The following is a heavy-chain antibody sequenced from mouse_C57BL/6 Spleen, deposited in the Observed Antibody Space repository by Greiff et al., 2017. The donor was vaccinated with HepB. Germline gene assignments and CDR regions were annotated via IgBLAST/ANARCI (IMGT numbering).Heavy chain of an antibody. CDR3: ARSNGYGSSPWYFDV. CDR2: IYPGSGST. Sequence: QVQLQQPGAELVKPGASVKMSCKASGYTFTSYWITWVKQRPGQGLEWIGDIYPGSGSTNYNEKFKSKATLTVDTSSSTAYMQLSSLTSEDSAVYYCARSNGYGSSPWYFDVWGTGTTVTVSS. CDR1: GYTFTSYW. D-gene: IGHD1-1*01. J-gene: IGHJ1*03. V-gene: IGHV1-55*01.